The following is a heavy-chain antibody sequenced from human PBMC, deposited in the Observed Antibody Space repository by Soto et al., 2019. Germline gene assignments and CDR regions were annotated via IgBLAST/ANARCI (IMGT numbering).Heavy chain of an antibody. Sequence: QVQLVQSGAEVKKPGSSVTVSCTASGRTFSSYAISWVRQAPGQGLEWMGGIIPIFGTANYAQKFQGRVTITADESTSTAYMERSSLRSEDTAVYYCARGQSSSWYRNWFDPWGQGTLVSVSS. CDR2: IIPIFGTA. D-gene: IGHD6-13*01. CDR3: ARGQSSSWYRNWFDP. CDR1: GRTFSSYA. J-gene: IGHJ5*02. V-gene: IGHV1-69*01.